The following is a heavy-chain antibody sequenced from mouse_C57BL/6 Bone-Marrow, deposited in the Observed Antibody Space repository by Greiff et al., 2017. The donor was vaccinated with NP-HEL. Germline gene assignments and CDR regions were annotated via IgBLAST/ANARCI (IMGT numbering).Heavy chain of an antibody. CDR2: ISSGSSTI. CDR1: GFTFSDYG. J-gene: IGHJ3*01. V-gene: IGHV5-17*01. Sequence: DVKLVESGGGLVKPGGSLKLSCAASGFTFSDYGMHWVRQAPEKGLEWVAYISSGSSTIYYADTVKGRFTISRDNAKNTLFLQMTSLRSEDTAMYYCARLGSHWGQGTLVTVSA. D-gene: IGHD1-1*01. CDR3: ARLGSH.